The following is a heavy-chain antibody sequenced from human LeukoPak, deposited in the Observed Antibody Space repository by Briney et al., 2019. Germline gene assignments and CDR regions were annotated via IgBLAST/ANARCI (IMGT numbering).Heavy chain of an antibody. Sequence: SETLSLTCAVYGGSFSGYYWSWIRQPPGKGLEGIGEINHSGSTNYNPSLKSRVTISVDTSKNQFSLKLSSVTAADTAVYYCARDGAHKNHYYSYYYMDVWGKGTTVTVSS. CDR3: ARDGAHKNHYYSYYYMDV. CDR1: GGSFSGYY. V-gene: IGHV4-34*01. CDR2: INHSGST. D-gene: IGHD3-16*01. J-gene: IGHJ6*03.